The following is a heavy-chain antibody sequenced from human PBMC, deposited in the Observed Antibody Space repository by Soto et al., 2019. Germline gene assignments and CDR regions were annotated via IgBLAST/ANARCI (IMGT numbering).Heavy chain of an antibody. CDR3: ARDPLTSDTAMGTHYYYGMDV. CDR2: INPSGGST. J-gene: IGHJ6*02. Sequence: AASVKVSCKASGYTFTSYYMHWVRQAPGQGLEWMGIINPSGGSTSYAQKFQGRVTMTRDTSTSTVYMELSSLRSEDTAVYYCARDPLTSDTAMGTHYYYGMDVWGQGTTVTVSS. CDR1: GYTFTSYY. V-gene: IGHV1-46*01. D-gene: IGHD5-18*01.